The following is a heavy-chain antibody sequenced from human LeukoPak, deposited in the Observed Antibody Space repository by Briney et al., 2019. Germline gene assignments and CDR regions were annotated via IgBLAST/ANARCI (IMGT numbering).Heavy chain of an antibody. V-gene: IGHV3-7*01. Sequence: GGSLRLSCAASGFTFSSYWMSWVRQAPGKGLEWVANIKQDGSEKYYVDSVKGRFTISRDNAKNSLYLQMNSLRAEDTAVYYCARGKFVATIRGVYYYYMDVWGKGTTVTVSS. D-gene: IGHD5-12*01. CDR2: IKQDGSEK. J-gene: IGHJ6*03. CDR1: GFTFSSYW. CDR3: ARGKFVATIRGVYYYYMDV.